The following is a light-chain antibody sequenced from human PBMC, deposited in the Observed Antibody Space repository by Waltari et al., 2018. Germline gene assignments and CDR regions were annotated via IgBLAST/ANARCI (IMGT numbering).Light chain of an antibody. V-gene: IGLV2-14*03. J-gene: IGLJ3*02. CDR2: DVR. CDR1: SSDVGAYNY. Sequence: QSVLTQPASVSGSSGQSLTISCTGTSSDVGAYNYVSWYQQHPVKAPTIVIYDVRKRPSGVSARFAGSKSGNTASLTISWLQAEDEADYYCSSYTSGNTWVFGGGTKLTVL. CDR3: SSYTSGNTWV.